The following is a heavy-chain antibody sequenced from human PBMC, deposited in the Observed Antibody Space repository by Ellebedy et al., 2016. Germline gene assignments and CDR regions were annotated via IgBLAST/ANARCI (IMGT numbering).Heavy chain of an antibody. D-gene: IGHD1-26*01. J-gene: IGHJ5*02. CDR3: ARNGYSGSYYVGDWFDP. V-gene: IGHV3-33*01. CDR1: GFTFSSYG. CDR2: IWYDGSNK. Sequence: GESLKISCAASGFTFSSYGMHWVRQAPGKGLEWVAVIWYDGSNKYYADSVKGRFTISRDNSKNTLYLQMNSLRAEDTAVYYCARNGYSGSYYVGDWFDPWGQGTLVTVSS.